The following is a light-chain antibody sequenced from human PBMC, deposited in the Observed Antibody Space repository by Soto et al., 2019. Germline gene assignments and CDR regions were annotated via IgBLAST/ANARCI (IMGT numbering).Light chain of an antibody. CDR2: DVS. V-gene: IGLV2-14*01. J-gene: IGLJ2*01. CDR1: SSDVGAYNY. CDR3: SSYTSSSTVV. Sequence: QSALTQPASVSGSPGQSITISCTGTSSDVGAYNYVSWYQQHPGKAPKVMIYDVSNRPSGVSNRFSGSKSGNTASLTISGLQARDEADYYCSSYTSSSTVVFGGGTKLTVL.